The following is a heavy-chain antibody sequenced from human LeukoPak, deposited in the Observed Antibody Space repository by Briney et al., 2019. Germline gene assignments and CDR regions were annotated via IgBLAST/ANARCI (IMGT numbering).Heavy chain of an antibody. CDR3: AKDTGNYYDSSGYLY. J-gene: IGHJ4*02. CDR2: IRYDGSNK. Sequence: PGGSLRLSCAASGFTFSSYGMHWVRQAPGKGLEWVAFIRYDGSNKYYADSVKGRFTISRDNSKNTLYLQMNSLRAEDTAVYYCAKDTGNYYDSSGYLYWGQGTLVTVSS. CDR1: GFTFSSYG. D-gene: IGHD3-22*01. V-gene: IGHV3-30*02.